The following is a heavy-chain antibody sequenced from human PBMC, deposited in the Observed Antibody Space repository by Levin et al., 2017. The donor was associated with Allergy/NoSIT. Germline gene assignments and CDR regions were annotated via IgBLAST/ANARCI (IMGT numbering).Heavy chain of an antibody. Sequence: SETLSLTCTVSLGSISSSRYYWGWIRQPPGKGLEWIGSIYYDGTTYYNPSLKSRVTMSVDTSKNQFSLKLSSVTAADTAVYHCARRVGCSADSCNYYFDYWGQGTLVTVSS. CDR2: IYYDGTT. CDR1: LGSISSSRYY. J-gene: IGHJ4*02. D-gene: IGHD2-15*01. V-gene: IGHV4-39*01. CDR3: ARRVGCSADSCNYYFDY.